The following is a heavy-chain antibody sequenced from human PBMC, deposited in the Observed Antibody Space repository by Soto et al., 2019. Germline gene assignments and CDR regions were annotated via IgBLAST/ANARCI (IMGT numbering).Heavy chain of an antibody. J-gene: IGHJ4*02. CDR2: ISSSGTYI. V-gene: IGHV3-21*01. D-gene: IGHD4-17*01. CDR3: ARAFFLYGDYVLDY. CDR1: GFIFTSHS. Sequence: EVQLVESGGGLVKPGGSLRLSCAASGFIFTSHSMNWVRQAPGKGLEWVASISSSGTYISYADSLKGRFTISRDNAINSLFLQMNSLRAEDTAVYYCARAFFLYGDYVLDYWGQGTLVTVSS.